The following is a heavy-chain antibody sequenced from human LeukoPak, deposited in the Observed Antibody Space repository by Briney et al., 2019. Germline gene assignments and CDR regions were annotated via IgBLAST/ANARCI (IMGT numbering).Heavy chain of an antibody. V-gene: IGHV3-23*01. D-gene: IGHD4-11*01. J-gene: IGHJ4*02. Sequence: GGSLRLSCSASGFTFSSYAMSWVRQAPGKGLEWVSTINGGGVNTHYADSVGGRFTISRDNSKNTLFLQMNSLRDEDTAVYYCAKDLYSNYGPADYWGQGNLVTVSS. CDR3: AKDLYSNYGPADY. CDR2: INGGGVNT. CDR1: GFTFSSYA.